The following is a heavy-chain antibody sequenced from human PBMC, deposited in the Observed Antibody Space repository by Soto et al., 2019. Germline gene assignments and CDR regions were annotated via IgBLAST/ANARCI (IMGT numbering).Heavy chain of an antibody. Sequence: SETLSLTCTVSGGSISSYYWSWIRQPAGKGLEWIGRIYTSGSTNYNPSLKSRVTMSVDTSKNQFSLKLSSVTAADTAVYYCARVGVNMVRGVITVWFDPWGQGTLVTVSS. J-gene: IGHJ5*02. V-gene: IGHV4-4*07. CDR2: IYTSGST. CDR1: GGSISSYY. CDR3: ARVGVNMVRGVITVWFDP. D-gene: IGHD3-10*01.